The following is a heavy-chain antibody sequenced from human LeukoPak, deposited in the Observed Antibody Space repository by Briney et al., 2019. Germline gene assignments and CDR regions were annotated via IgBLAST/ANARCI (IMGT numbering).Heavy chain of an antibody. CDR1: GFTFSNYA. V-gene: IGHV3-23*01. J-gene: IGHJ4*02. CDR2: ISGSGGST. Sequence: PGGSLRLVCAASGFTFSNYAMSWVRQAPGKGLEWVSTISGSGGSTYYADPVKVRFTISRDNSKNTLYLQMTSLRADDTAVYYCAKAGTWTREGFDYWGQGTLVTVSS. D-gene: IGHD3/OR15-3a*01. CDR3: AKAGTWTREGFDY.